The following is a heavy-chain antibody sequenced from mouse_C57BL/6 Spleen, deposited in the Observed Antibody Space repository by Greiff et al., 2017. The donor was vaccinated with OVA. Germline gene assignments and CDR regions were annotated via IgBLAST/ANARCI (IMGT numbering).Heavy chain of an antibody. J-gene: IGHJ3*01. CDR3: ARSGDSSGYPCAY. V-gene: IGHV1-82*01. Sequence: QVQLQQSGPELVKPGASVKISCKASGYAFSSSWMNWVKQRPGKGLEWIGRIYPGDGDTNYHGKFKGTATLTADKSSSTAYMQLSSLTSEDSAVYFCARSGDSSGYPCAYWGQGTLVTVSA. D-gene: IGHD3-2*02. CDR1: GYAFSSSW. CDR2: IYPGDGDT.